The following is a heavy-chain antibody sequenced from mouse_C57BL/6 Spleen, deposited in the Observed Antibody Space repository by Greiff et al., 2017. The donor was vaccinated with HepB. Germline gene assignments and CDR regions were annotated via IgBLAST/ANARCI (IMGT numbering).Heavy chain of an antibody. CDR3: ARGGLRQRYYAMDY. V-gene: IGHV1-80*01. D-gene: IGHD2-2*01. Sequence: QVQLKQSGAELVKPGASVKISCKASGYAFSSYWMNWVKQRPGKGLEWIGQIYPGDGDTNYNGKFKGKATLTADKSSSTAYMQLSRLTSEDSAVYFCARGGLRQRYYAMDYWGQGTSVTVSS. CDR1: GYAFSSYW. J-gene: IGHJ4*01. CDR2: IYPGDGDT.